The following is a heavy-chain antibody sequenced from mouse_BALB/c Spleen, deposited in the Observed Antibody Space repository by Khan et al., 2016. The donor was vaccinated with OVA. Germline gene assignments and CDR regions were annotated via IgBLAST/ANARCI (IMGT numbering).Heavy chain of an antibody. CDR1: GFTFSAYG. V-gene: IGHV5-6*01. J-gene: IGHJ3*01. CDR3: ASHLTGSFAY. D-gene: IGHD4-1*01. CDR2: INSDGYHT. Sequence: EVKLVESGGDLVRPGGSLKLSCAASGFTFSAYGMSWVRQSPDKRLEWVATINSDGYHTSYPDSLTGRFIISRDNAKNTLYLQMRSLKSEDTAMYYCASHLTGSFAYWGQGTLVTVSA.